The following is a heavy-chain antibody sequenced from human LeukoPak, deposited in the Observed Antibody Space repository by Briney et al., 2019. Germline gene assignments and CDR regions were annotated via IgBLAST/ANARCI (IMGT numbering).Heavy chain of an antibody. V-gene: IGHV1-46*01. CDR2: INPSGGST. D-gene: IGHD3-22*01. CDR3: ARDTGYYYDSSGYYP. J-gene: IGHJ5*02. CDR1: GYTFTSYY. Sequence: ASVKVSCKASGYTFTSYYMHWVRQAPGQGLEWMGIINPSGGSTSYAQKFQGRVTMTRDTSISTAYMELSRLRSDDTAVYYCARDTGYYYDSSGYYPWGQGTLVTVSS.